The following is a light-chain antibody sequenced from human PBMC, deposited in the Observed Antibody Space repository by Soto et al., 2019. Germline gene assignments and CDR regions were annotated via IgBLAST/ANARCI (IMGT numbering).Light chain of an antibody. CDR2: AAS. J-gene: IGKJ1*01. CDR1: QSITTY. CDR3: LKYTKDAPGT. Sequence: DIQMTQSPSSLSASVGDRVTITCRASQSITTYLNWYQQKPGIAPKLLIYAASSLQSGVPSRFSGSGSGTEFTLSISSLQPEDVATYYCLKYTKDAPGTFGQGTKVEI. V-gene: IGKV1-39*01.